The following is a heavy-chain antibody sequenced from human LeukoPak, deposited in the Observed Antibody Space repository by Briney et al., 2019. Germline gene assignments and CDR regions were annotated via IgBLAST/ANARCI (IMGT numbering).Heavy chain of an antibody. CDR1: GGTFNSYA. CDR3: AREDYGSRSYYLG. Sequence: SVKVSCKASGGTFNSYAISWVRQAPGQGLEWMGGIIPIFGTANYAQKFQGRVTITADESTSTAYMELSSLRSEDTAVYYCAREDYGSRSYYLGWGQGTLVTVSS. D-gene: IGHD3-10*01. CDR2: IIPIFGTA. J-gene: IGHJ4*02. V-gene: IGHV1-69*13.